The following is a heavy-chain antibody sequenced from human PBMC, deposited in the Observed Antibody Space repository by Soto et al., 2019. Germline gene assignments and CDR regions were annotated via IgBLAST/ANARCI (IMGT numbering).Heavy chain of an antibody. J-gene: IGHJ4*02. V-gene: IGHV4-34*01. CDR1: GGSFIGYY. CDR3: AREGVSPFDY. CDR2: INHSGST. D-gene: IGHD3-10*01. Sequence: PSETLSLTCAVYGGSFIGYYCIFIRQPPLKWLEWIVEINHSGSTNYNPSLKSRVTISVDTSKNQFSLKLSSVTAADTAVYYCAREGVSPFDYWGQGTLVTVSS.